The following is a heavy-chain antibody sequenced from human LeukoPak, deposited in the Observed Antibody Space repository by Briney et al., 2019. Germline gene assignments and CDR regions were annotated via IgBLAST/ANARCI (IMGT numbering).Heavy chain of an antibody. CDR1: GFTSDDYG. V-gene: IGHV3-20*04. D-gene: IGHD3-3*01. J-gene: IGHJ6*03. CDR2: INWKGGST. Sequence: GGSLRLSCAASGFTSDDYGMSWVRHAPGKGLEWVSGINWKGGSTVYADSVKGRFTIARDNAKNSLYLQMNSLRGADTALYYCAREASIKISGGGYYYMDVWGKGTTVTASS. CDR3: AREASIKISGGGYYYMDV.